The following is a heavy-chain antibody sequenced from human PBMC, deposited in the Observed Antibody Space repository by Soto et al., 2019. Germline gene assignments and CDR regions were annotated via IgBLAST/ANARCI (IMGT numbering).Heavy chain of an antibody. V-gene: IGHV1-69*08. Sequence: QVQLVQSGAEVKKPGSSVKVSCKASGGTFSSYTISWVRQAPGQGLEWMGRIIPILGIANYAQKFQGRVTITADKSTSTAYMELSSLRSEDTAVYYCARDGLTTTVTTPNWFDPWGQGTLVTVSS. J-gene: IGHJ5*02. D-gene: IGHD4-17*01. CDR3: ARDGLTTTVTTPNWFDP. CDR1: GGTFSSYT. CDR2: IIPILGIA.